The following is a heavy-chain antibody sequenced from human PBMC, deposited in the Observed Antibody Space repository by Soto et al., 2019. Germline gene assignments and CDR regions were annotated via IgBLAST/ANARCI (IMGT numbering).Heavy chain of an antibody. CDR1: GGSISSGGYS. J-gene: IGHJ5*02. Sequence: QLQLQESGSGLVKPSQTLSLTCAVSGGSISSGGYSWSWIRQPPGKGLEWIGYIYHSGSTYYNPSLTSRVTISVDRSKNQFSLKLSSVTAADTAVYYCARRVYDFWSGYYRFYGWFDPWGQGTLVTVSS. V-gene: IGHV4-30-2*01. CDR3: ARRVYDFWSGYYRFYGWFDP. D-gene: IGHD3-3*01. CDR2: IYHSGST.